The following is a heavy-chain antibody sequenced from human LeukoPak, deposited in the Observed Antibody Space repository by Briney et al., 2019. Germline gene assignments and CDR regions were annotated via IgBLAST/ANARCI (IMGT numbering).Heavy chain of an antibody. D-gene: IGHD3-10*01. V-gene: IGHV4-61*02. CDR1: GGSISSGGYS. CDR3: AGGVTIVRGTSKHFDY. J-gene: IGHJ4*02. CDR2: VYTSGST. Sequence: PSETLSLTCAVSGGSISSGGYSWSWIRQPAGKGLEWIGRVYTSGSTNYNPSLKSRVTISVDTSKNQFSLKLSSVTAADTAVYYCAGGVTIVRGTSKHFDYWGQGTLVTVSS.